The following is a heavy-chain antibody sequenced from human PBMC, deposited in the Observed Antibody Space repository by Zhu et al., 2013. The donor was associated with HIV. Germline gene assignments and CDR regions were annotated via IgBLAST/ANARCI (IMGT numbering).Heavy chain of an antibody. CDR1: GGTFSSYA. Sequence: QVQLVQSGAEVKKPGSSVKVSCKASGGTFSSYAISWVRQAPGQGLEWMGGIIPIFGTANYAQKFQGRVTITADESTSTAYMELSSLRSEDTAVYYCARGVEEVYRLLSQGDAFDIWGQGTMVTVSS. CDR2: IIPIFGTA. V-gene: IGHV1-69*01. D-gene: IGHD3-10*01. CDR3: ARGVEEVYRLLSQGDAFDI. J-gene: IGHJ3*02.